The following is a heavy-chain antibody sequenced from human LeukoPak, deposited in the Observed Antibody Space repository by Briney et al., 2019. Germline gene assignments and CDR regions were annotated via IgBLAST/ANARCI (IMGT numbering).Heavy chain of an antibody. D-gene: IGHD1-26*01. CDR1: GFTVVSYG. Sequence: PGGSLRLSCAASGFTVVSYGMRWVRQAPGKGLEWVAGIWYNGSNKYYVDSVKGRFTISRDNSKNTLYLQMNSLRAEDTAVYYCARDRGVQGSYYIYRDWGQGTLVTVSS. V-gene: IGHV3-33*08. CDR3: ARDRGVQGSYYIYRD. J-gene: IGHJ4*02. CDR2: IWYNGSNK.